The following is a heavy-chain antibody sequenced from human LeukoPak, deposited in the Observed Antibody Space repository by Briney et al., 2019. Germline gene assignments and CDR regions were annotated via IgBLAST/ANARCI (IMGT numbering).Heavy chain of an antibody. D-gene: IGHD5-12*01. CDR3: AKGYSMSY. CDR2: TYYRSKWYH. CDR1: GDSVSNTTTA. V-gene: IGHV6-1*01. Sequence: SQTLSLTCAISGDSVSNTTTAWNWIRQSPSRGLEWLGRTYYRSKWYHEYAISVRSRIIINSDTSKNQFSLHLSSVTPDDTAVYYCAKGYSMSYWGQGTLVTVSS. J-gene: IGHJ4*01.